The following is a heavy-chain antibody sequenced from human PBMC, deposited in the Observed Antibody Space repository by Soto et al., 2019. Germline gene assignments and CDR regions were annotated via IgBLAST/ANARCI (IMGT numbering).Heavy chain of an antibody. D-gene: IGHD6-13*01. CDR2: IIPIFGTA. CDR3: ATSIPKEAAGTTKNYYYYGMEV. CDR1: GGTFSSYA. V-gene: IGHV1-69*13. Sequence: ASVKVSCKASGGTFSSYAISWVRQAPGQGLEWMGGIIPIFGTANYAQKFQGRVTITADESTSTAYMELSSLRSEDTAVYYCATSIPKEAAGTTKNYYYYGMEVWGQGTTVTAP. J-gene: IGHJ6*02.